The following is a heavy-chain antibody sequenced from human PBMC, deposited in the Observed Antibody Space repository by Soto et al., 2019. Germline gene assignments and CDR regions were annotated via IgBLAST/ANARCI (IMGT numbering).Heavy chain of an antibody. CDR3: ALEGSPGHDYSNDGAFDY. J-gene: IGHJ4*02. CDR2: INPNSGGT. D-gene: IGHD4-4*01. V-gene: IGHV1-2*02. CDR1: GYTFTGYY. Sequence: QVQLVQSGAEVKKPGASVKVSCKASGYTFTGYYMHWVRQAPGQGLEWMGWINPNSGGTNYAQKFQGRVTMTRYTCISTAYMELSRLRSDDTAVYYCALEGSPGHDYSNDGAFDYWGQGTLVTVSS.